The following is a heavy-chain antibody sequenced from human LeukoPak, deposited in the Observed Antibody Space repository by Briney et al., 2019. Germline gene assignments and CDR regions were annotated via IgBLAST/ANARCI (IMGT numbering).Heavy chain of an antibody. Sequence: SETLSLTCTVSGGSVSSTSYSWGWIRQPPGKGLEWIASIYYSGKTYYTPSLKSRVTISVDTSKNQFSLRLNSVTAADTAVYYCARLPLSMSGYPPDYWGQGTLVTVSS. J-gene: IGHJ4*02. CDR2: IYYSGKT. CDR3: ARLPLSMSGYPPDY. CDR1: GGSVSSTSYS. V-gene: IGHV4-39*01. D-gene: IGHD3-3*01.